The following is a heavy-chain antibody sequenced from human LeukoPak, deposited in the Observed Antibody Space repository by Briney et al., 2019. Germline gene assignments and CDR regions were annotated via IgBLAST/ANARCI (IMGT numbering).Heavy chain of an antibody. V-gene: IGHV3-9*01. CDR3: AKEARASSGYPGFDY. J-gene: IGHJ4*02. D-gene: IGHD3-22*01. Sequence: GGSLRLSCAASGFTFDDYAMHWVRQAPGKGLEWVSGISWNSGSIGYADSVKGRFTISRDNAKNSLYLQMNSLRAEDTALYYCAKEARASSGYPGFDYCGQRTLVNVSS. CDR1: GFTFDDYA. CDR2: ISWNSGSI.